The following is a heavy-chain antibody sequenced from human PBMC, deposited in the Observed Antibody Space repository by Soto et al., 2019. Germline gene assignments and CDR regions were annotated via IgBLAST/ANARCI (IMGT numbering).Heavy chain of an antibody. D-gene: IGHD3-9*01. J-gene: IGHJ4*02. CDR1: GGSISSGDYY. CDR3: ATGSDIFTGYKL. CDR2: IYYSGST. Sequence: PSETLSLTCTVSGGSISSGDYYWSWIRQPPGKGLEWIGYIYYSGSTYYNPSLKSRVTISVDTSKNQFSLKLSSVTAADTAVYYCATGSDIFTGYKLWGQGTLVNGSS. V-gene: IGHV4-30-4*01.